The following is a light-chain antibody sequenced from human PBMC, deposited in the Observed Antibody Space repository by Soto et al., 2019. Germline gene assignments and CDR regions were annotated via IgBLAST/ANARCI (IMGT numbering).Light chain of an antibody. CDR3: QHRV. CDR2: DAS. CDR1: QDISTW. Sequence: DIQMTQSPSTLSASVGDRVTITCRASQDISTWLAWYQQRPGKAPHLLIYDASRLQSGVPSRFSGSGSGTEFTLTVSSPQPDDFATYYCQHRVFGPGTKVEIK. J-gene: IGKJ3*01. V-gene: IGKV1-5*01.